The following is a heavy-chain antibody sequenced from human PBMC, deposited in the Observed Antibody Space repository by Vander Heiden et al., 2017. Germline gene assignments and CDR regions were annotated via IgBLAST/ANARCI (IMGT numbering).Heavy chain of an antibody. CDR3: AKGGYYDILNYYFDY. Sequence: EVQLVESGGGLVQPGRSLRLSCAASGFTFDDYAMHWVRQAPGKGLEWVSGISWNSGSIGYADSVKGRFTISRDNAKNSLSLQMNSLRAEDTALYYCAKGGYYDILNYYFDYWGQGTLVTVSS. D-gene: IGHD3-9*01. CDR2: ISWNSGSI. CDR1: GFTFDDYA. J-gene: IGHJ4*02. V-gene: IGHV3-9*01.